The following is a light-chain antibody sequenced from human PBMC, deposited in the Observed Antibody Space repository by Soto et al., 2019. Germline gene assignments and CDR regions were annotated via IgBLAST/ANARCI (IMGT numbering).Light chain of an antibody. J-gene: IGLJ2*01. V-gene: IGLV1-40*01. CDR1: SSNIGAGYD. CDR3: LSFDSSLSVV. Sequence: QLVLTQPLSVSGAPGQRVTISCTGSSSNIGAGYDVHWYQQLPGRAPKLLIYGNTNRPSGVPDRFSGSKSGTSASLAITGLQAEDEADYYCLSFDSSLSVVFGGGTKVTVL. CDR2: GNT.